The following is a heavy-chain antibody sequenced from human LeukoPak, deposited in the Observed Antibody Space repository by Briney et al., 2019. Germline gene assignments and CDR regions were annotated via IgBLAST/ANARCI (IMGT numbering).Heavy chain of an antibody. D-gene: IGHD6-25*01. V-gene: IGHV1-2*06. CDR1: GYTFTGYY. Sequence: GASVKVSCKASGYTFTGYYMHWVRQAPGQGLEWMGRINPNSGGTNYAQKFQGRVTMTRDTSISTAYMELSRLRSDDTAVCYCARGVRASGSPAVLFDYWGQGTLVTVSS. CDR3: ARGVRASGSPAVLFDY. CDR2: INPNSGGT. J-gene: IGHJ4*02.